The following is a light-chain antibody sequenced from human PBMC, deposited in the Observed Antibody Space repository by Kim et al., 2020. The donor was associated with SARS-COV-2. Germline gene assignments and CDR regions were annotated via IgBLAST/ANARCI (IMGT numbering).Light chain of an antibody. Sequence: ASVGDRVTITCRASQDISNYLAWFQLKPWKAPKLLIYAASALQPGVPSRFSGSGSGTDFTLTVTSLQPEDVATYYCQKCDSAPWTFGQGTKVDIK. CDR1: QDISNY. J-gene: IGKJ1*01. CDR3: QKCDSAPWT. CDR2: AAS. V-gene: IGKV1-27*01.